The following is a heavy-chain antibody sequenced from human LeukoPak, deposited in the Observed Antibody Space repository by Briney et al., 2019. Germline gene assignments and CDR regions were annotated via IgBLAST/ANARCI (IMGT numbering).Heavy chain of an antibody. V-gene: IGHV1-24*01. Sequence: ASVKVSCKVSGYTLTELSMHWVRQAPGKGLEWMGGFDPEDGETIYAQKFQGRVTMTEDTSTDTAYMELSSLRSEDTAVYYCARDSKAWYSSSWYWFDPWGQGTLVTVSS. CDR3: ARDSKAWYSSSWYWFDP. D-gene: IGHD6-13*01. CDR1: GYTLTELS. J-gene: IGHJ5*02. CDR2: FDPEDGET.